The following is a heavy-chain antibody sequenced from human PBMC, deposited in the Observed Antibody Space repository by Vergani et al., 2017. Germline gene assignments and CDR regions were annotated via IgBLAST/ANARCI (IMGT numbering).Heavy chain of an antibody. J-gene: IGHJ4*02. D-gene: IGHD3-3*01. Sequence: QVQLVESGGGVVQPGRSLRLSCAASGFTFSSYGMHWVRQAPGKGLEWVAVIWYDGSNKYYADSVKGRFTISRDNSKNTLYLQMNSLRAEDTAVYYCARDEPHGSGYYFGYWGQGTLVTVSS. CDR1: GFTFSSYG. CDR3: ARDEPHGSGYYFGY. V-gene: IGHV3-33*01. CDR2: IWYDGSNK.